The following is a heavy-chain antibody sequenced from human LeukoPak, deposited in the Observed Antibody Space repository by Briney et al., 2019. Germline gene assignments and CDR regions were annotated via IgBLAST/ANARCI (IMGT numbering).Heavy chain of an antibody. CDR2: INPSGGST. D-gene: IGHD3-22*01. CDR1: GYTFINYG. V-gene: IGHV1-46*01. J-gene: IGHJ4*02. Sequence: GASVTVSSKASGYTFINYGISWVRQAPGQGLEWMGIINPSGGSTSYAQKFQGRVTMTRDTSASTVYMELSSLRSEDTAVYYCARDQTYYYDSRGYMAYYFDYWGQGTLVTVSS. CDR3: ARDQTYYYDSRGYMAYYFDY.